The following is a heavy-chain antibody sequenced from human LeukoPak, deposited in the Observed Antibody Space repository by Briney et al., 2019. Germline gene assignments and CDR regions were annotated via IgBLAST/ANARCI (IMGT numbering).Heavy chain of an antibody. CDR2: IYFSGST. V-gene: IGHV4-39*01. CDR3: ARQFYSSGYYRYFDY. Sequence: PSETLSLTCTVSGGSIRSSSYFWGWIRQPPGKGLEWLGNIYFSGSTYYNPSLKSRVTISVDTSKNQFSLKLTSVTAADTAVYYCARQFYSSGYYRYFDYWGQGTLVTVSS. D-gene: IGHD3-22*01. J-gene: IGHJ4*02. CDR1: GGSIRSSSYF.